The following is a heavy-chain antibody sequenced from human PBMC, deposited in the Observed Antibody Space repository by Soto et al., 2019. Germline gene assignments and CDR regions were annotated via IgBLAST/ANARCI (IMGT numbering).Heavy chain of an antibody. CDR2: MNPNSGNT. CDR1: GYTFTSYD. J-gene: IGHJ4*02. D-gene: IGHD5-12*01. Sequence: QVQLVQSGAEVKKPGASVKVSCKASGYTFTSYDINWVRQATGQGLEWMGWMNPNSGNTGYAQKFQGRDTMTRNTSNRTGYMGLSSLRSEDTAVYYFARGRDGYHKDDYWGQGTLVTVSS. CDR3: ARGRDGYHKDDY. V-gene: IGHV1-8*01.